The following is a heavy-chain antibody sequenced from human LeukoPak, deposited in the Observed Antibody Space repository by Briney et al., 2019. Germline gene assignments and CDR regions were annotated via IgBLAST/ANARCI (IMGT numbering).Heavy chain of an antibody. V-gene: IGHV5-51*01. J-gene: IGHJ4*02. Sequence: GESLKISCKGSGYSFTSYWIGWVRQMPGKGLEWMGSIYPGDSDTRYSPSFQGQVTISPDQSISTAYLQWSSLNASDTAMYYCARRWYYGDYGYFDYWGQGTLVTVSS. CDR3: ARRWYYGDYGYFDY. CDR1: GYSFTSYW. CDR2: IYPGDSDT. D-gene: IGHD4-17*01.